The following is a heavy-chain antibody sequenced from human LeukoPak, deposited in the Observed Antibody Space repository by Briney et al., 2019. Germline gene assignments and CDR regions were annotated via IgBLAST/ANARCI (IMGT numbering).Heavy chain of an antibody. CDR3: TREGYFDL. Sequence: GTSLRLSCAASGFTFRNYGMSWFRQAPGRGLEWVGFIRSKAYGGTTEYAASVEGRFTISRDDSKSIAYLQMNSLKTEDTAVYYCTREGYFDLWGRGTLVTVSS. J-gene: IGHJ2*01. V-gene: IGHV3-49*03. CDR1: GFTFRNYG. CDR2: IRSKAYGGTT.